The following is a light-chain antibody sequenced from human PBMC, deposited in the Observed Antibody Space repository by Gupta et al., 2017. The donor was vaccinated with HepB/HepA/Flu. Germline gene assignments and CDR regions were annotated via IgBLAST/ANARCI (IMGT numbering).Light chain of an antibody. CDR1: QSLLHSNGDTF. V-gene: IGKV2-29*03. Sequence: DIVMTQTPLSLSVTPGQPASISCKSSQSLLHSNGDTFLYWYLQRPGQPPHLLIYEVSKRGSGVPDRFSGSGSGTDFTLKISRVEAEDAGFYYCRQAVHFPITFGGGTKVEI. CDR2: EVS. CDR3: RQAVHFPIT. J-gene: IGKJ4*01.